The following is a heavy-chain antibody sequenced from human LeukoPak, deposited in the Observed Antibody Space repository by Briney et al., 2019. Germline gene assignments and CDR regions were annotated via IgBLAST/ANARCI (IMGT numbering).Heavy chain of an antibody. D-gene: IGHD3-22*01. CDR1: GYSFTAYY. CDR2: INPNSGGT. V-gene: IGHV1-2*02. Sequence: ASVKVSCKASGYSFTAYYIHWVRQAPGQGLEWMGWINPNSGGTQYAQKFQGRVTMSRDTSISTAYMDLSRLISDDTAVYYCAREPQHDDDSTGYRPLGYWGQGTLVTVPS. CDR3: AREPQHDDDSTGYRPLGY. J-gene: IGHJ4*02.